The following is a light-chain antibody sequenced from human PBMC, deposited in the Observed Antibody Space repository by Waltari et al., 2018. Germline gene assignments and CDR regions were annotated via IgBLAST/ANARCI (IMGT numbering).Light chain of an antibody. CDR1: SSDVGGYNY. J-gene: IGLJ1*01. CDR3: SSYAGSNNAFV. CDR2: EVS. Sequence: QSALTQPPSASGSPGQSVTISCTGTSSDVGGYNYVSWYQQYPGKAPKLMIYEVSKRPSGVPELFSGSKSGNTASLTVSGLQAEDEADYYCSSYAGSNNAFVVGTGTKVTVL. V-gene: IGLV2-8*01.